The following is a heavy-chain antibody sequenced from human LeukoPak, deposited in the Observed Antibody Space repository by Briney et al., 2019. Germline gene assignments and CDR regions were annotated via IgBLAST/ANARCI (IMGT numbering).Heavy chain of an antibody. CDR3: ARSYYYDSSGYYQFDP. CDR2: ISGYSGKT. V-gene: IGHV1-18*01. D-gene: IGHD3-22*01. J-gene: IGHJ5*02. Sequence: GASVKVSCRASGYTFTNYGVTWVRQAPGQGLEWMGWISGYSGKTNYGQKLQGRVTMTTDTSTSTAYIELKTLRSDDTAVYYCARSYYYDSSGYYQFDPWGQGTQVTVAS. CDR1: GYTFTNYG.